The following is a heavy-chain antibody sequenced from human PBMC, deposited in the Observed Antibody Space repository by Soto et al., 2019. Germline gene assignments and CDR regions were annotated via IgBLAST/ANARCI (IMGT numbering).Heavy chain of an antibody. CDR3: ATVPAYYYYESGYANAFDV. J-gene: IGHJ3*01. CDR1: GGSVKSGDYY. V-gene: IGHV4-30-4*01. D-gene: IGHD3-10*01. Sequence: QVQLQESGPALVKPSQTLSLTCTVSGGSVKSGDYYWSWIRQPPGKGLEWIGYIYYSGSTYHNPSLKSRINISLDTSKNQFSLKVNSLTAADTAVYYCATVPAYYYYESGYANAFDVWGRGTVVTVSS. CDR2: IYYSGST.